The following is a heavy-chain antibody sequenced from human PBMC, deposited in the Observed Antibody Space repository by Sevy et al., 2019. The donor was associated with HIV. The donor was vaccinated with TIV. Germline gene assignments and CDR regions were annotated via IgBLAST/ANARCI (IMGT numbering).Heavy chain of an antibody. CDR1: GFTFSSYW. CDR3: VRAIGAAGSY. Sequence: GGSLRLSCEASGFTFSSYWMSWVRQAPGKGLEWVANIKEGGSVKYYVESVKGRFTISRENAKNSVYEKMNSLRAEDAALYYCVRAIGAAGSYWGLGTLVTVSS. V-gene: IGHV3-7*01. J-gene: IGHJ4*02. CDR2: IKEGGSVK. D-gene: IGHD6-13*01.